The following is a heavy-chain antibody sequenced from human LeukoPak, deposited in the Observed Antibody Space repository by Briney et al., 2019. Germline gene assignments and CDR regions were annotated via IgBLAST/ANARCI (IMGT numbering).Heavy chain of an antibody. CDR2: IYYSGNT. V-gene: IGHV4-59*01. Sequence: SETLSLTCTVSGGSISSYYWSWIRQSPGKGLEWIGYIYYSGNTNYNPSLKSRVTISVDTSKNQFSLKLSSVTAADTAVYYCARDPTVGATSGEFDPWGQGTLVTVSS. D-gene: IGHD1-26*01. CDR3: ARDPTVGATSGEFDP. CDR1: GGSISSYY. J-gene: IGHJ5*02.